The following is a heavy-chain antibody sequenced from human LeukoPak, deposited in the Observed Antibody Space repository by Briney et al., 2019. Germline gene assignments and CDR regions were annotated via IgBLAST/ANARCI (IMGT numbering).Heavy chain of an antibody. CDR2: ITPNSGGT. V-gene: IGHV1-2*02. CDR3: ARATAGAYYDAFDI. D-gene: IGHD1-26*01. Sequence: ASVKVSCKASGYTFTGYYMHWVRQAPGQGLEWMGWITPNSGGTNYAQKFQGRVTMTRDTSISTAYMELSRLRSDDTAVYYCARATAGAYYDAFDIWGQGTMVTVSS. J-gene: IGHJ3*02. CDR1: GYTFTGYY.